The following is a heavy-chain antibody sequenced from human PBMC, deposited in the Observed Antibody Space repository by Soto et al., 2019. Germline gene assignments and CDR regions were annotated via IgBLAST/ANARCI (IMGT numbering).Heavy chain of an antibody. J-gene: IGHJ6*02. CDR3: ATGTMVRGVIDYSGMDV. CDR1: GYSFTSYW. Sequence: SLKISCKGSGYSFTSYWIGWVRQMPGKGLEWMGIIYPGDSDTRYSPSFQGQVTISADKSISTAYLQWSSLKASDTAMYYCATGTMVRGVIDYSGMDVWGQGTTVTVSS. CDR2: IYPGDSDT. V-gene: IGHV5-51*01. D-gene: IGHD3-10*01.